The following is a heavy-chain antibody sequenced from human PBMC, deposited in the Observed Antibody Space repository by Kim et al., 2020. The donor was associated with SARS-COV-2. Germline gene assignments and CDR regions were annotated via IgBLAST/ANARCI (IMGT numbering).Heavy chain of an antibody. V-gene: IGHV1-69*04. CDR3: ARGDYDSSGYFSFDY. D-gene: IGHD3-22*01. Sequence: QKFQGRVTITADKSTSTAYMELSSLRSEDTAVYYCARGDYDSSGYFSFDYWGQGTLVTVSS. J-gene: IGHJ4*02.